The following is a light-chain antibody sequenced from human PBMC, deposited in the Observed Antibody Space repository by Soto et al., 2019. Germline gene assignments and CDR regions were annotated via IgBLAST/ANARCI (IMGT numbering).Light chain of an antibody. CDR1: SSDIGGYNF. Sequence: QSVLTQPPSASGSPGQSVAISCTGTSSDIGGYNFVSWYQQHPGKAPKLMIYEVTKRPSGVPDRFSGSKSGNTATLVVSGLQAEDEADYYCSSHGGSNNPYVFGTVTKVTVL. J-gene: IGLJ1*01. V-gene: IGLV2-8*01. CDR3: SSHGGSNNPYV. CDR2: EVT.